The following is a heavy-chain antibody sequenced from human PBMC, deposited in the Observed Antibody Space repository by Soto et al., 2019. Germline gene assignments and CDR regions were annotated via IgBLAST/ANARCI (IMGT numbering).Heavy chain of an antibody. V-gene: IGHV3-23*01. CDR1: GFAFSSYA. J-gene: IGHJ6*02. CDR3: AKVLDDILTGYSPHYYYYYGMDV. CDR2: ISGSGGST. D-gene: IGHD3-9*01. Sequence: GGSLSLSCAAAGFAFSSYAISGVRQSPGKWLEWVSAISGSGGSTYYADSVKGRFTISRDNSKNTLYLQMNSLRAEDTAVYYCAKVLDDILTGYSPHYYYYYGMDVWGQGTTVTVSS.